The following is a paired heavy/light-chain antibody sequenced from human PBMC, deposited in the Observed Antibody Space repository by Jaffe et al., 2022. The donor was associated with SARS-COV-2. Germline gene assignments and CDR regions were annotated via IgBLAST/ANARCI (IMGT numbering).Heavy chain of an antibody. CDR3: ARVWDYDSWFDP. J-gene: IGHJ5*02. Sequence: QVQLVQSGAEVKKPGASVKVSCKASGYSFSNFGISWVRQAPGQGLEWLGWISGNNVDTNYAHNLQGRVTMTTDTSTSTAYMELRSLRSDDTAVYYCARVWDYDSWFDPWGQGTLVTVSS. D-gene: IGHD3-22*01. CDR1: GYSFSNFG. CDR2: ISGNNVDT. V-gene: IGHV1-18*01.
Light chain of an antibody. J-gene: IGLJ2*01. Sequence: QSVLTQPPSVSGAPGQRVTISCTGSSSNIGAGYDVHWYRQLPGTAPKLLIYGNNNRPSGVPDRFSGSKSGTSASLAISGLQAEDEADYYCQSYDSSLSGSVFGGGTRLTVL. CDR3: QSYDSSLSGSV. CDR2: GNN. CDR1: SSNIGAGYD. V-gene: IGLV1-40*01.